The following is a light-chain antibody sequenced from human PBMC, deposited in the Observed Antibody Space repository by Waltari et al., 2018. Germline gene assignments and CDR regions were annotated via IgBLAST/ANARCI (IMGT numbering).Light chain of an antibody. V-gene: IGKV1-13*02. Sequence: AVQLTQSPSSLSASVGDRVTITCRASQAISSALAWYQQKPGKAPNLLIYDASNLESGVPSRFSGSGSGTHFTLTISSLQAEDVAVYYCQQFYSTPLTFGGGTKVESK. CDR1: QAISSA. J-gene: IGKJ4*01. CDR3: QQFYSTPLT. CDR2: DAS.